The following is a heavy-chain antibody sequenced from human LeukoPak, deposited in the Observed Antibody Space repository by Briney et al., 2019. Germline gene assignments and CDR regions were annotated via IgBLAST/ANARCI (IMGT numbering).Heavy chain of an antibody. CDR1: GFTFSSYS. D-gene: IGHD5-24*01. Sequence: GGSLRLSCAASGFTFSSYSMNWVRQAPGKGLEWVSSISSSSSSYIYYADSVKGRFTISRDNAKNSLYLQMNSLRAEDTAVYYCARDRDGYNSDFDYWGQGTLVTVS. V-gene: IGHV3-21*01. J-gene: IGHJ4*02. CDR2: ISSSSSSYI. CDR3: ARDRDGYNSDFDY.